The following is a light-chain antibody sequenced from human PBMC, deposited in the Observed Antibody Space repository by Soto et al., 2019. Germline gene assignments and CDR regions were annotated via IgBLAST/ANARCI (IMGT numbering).Light chain of an antibody. Sequence: ENVLTQSPGTLSLSPGERATLSCRASQSVSSSYLAWYQQKPGQAPRLLIYDASNRATGIPARFSGSGSGTDSTLTISSLEPDDFAVYYCQQRSNWPTFGQGTRLEIK. V-gene: IGKV3D-20*02. CDR3: QQRSNWPT. CDR2: DAS. CDR1: QSVSSSY. J-gene: IGKJ5*01.